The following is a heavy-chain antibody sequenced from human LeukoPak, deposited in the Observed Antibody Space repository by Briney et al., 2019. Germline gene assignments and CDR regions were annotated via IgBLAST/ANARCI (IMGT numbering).Heavy chain of an antibody. CDR1: GGSIRSNW. CDR2: IFHSGST. J-gene: IGHJ4*02. Sequence: SETLSLTCTVSGGSIRSNWWSWVRQSPGEGLEWIGEIFHSGSTNYNPSLKSRVTISMDQSKSQFSLTLTSLTAADTAVYYCARFGGDSSGYYYDSFDYWGQGTLVTVSS. D-gene: IGHD3-22*01. CDR3: ARFGGDSSGYYYDSFDY. V-gene: IGHV4-4*02.